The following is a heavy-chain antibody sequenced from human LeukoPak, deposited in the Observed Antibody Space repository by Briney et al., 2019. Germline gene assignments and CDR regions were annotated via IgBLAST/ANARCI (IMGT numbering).Heavy chain of an antibody. CDR1: GFSFSSYG. Sequence: PGGSLRLSCAASGFSFSSYGMDWVRQAPGKGLEWVAFIRYDGNNKDYADSIKGRFTISRDNSENTLYLQMKSLRVEDTAVYYCAKGYGDLVAFDIWGQGTMVTVSS. D-gene: IGHD4-17*01. V-gene: IGHV3-30*02. J-gene: IGHJ3*02. CDR2: IRYDGNNK. CDR3: AKGYGDLVAFDI.